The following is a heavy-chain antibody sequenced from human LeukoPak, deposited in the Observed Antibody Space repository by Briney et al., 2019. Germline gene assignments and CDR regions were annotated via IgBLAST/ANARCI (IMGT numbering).Heavy chain of an antibody. D-gene: IGHD1-14*01. CDR1: GGSISSSSYY. CDR3: TRDRKYYEI. Sequence: SETLSLTCTVSGGSISSSSYYWSWIRQPPGEKLGWIGYIYYTGTTTYNPSLKSRATLSIDTSKNQFSLKLSSVTAADTAVYFCTRDRKYYEIWGQGTMVTVSS. CDR2: IYYTGTT. J-gene: IGHJ3*02. V-gene: IGHV4-61*01.